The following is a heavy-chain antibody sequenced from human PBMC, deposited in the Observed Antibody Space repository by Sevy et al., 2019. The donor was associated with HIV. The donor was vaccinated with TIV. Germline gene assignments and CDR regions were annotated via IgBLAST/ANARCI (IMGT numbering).Heavy chain of an antibody. CDR3: AKGNSGSFDY. D-gene: IGHD3-10*01. CDR2: IKQDESER. Sequence: GGSLRLSCADSGFSFSNYWMHWVRQAPGKGLEWVANIKQDESERYYVASVKGRFTISRDNAKNSVYLEMNSLRPDDTAIYYCAKGNSGSFDYWGQGTLVTVSS. J-gene: IGHJ4*02. V-gene: IGHV3-7*01. CDR1: GFSFSNYW.